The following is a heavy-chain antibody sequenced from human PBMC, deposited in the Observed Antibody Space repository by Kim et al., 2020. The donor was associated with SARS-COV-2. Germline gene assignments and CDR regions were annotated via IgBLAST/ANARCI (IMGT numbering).Heavy chain of an antibody. CDR3: ARDFIGDEQTGYSYGYGFDY. J-gene: IGHJ4*02. V-gene: IGHV1-18*04. D-gene: IGHD5-18*01. Sequence: ASVKVSCKASGYTFTSYGISWVRQAPGQGLEWMGWISAYNGNTNYAQKLQGRVTMTTDTSTSTAYMELRSLRSDDTAVYYCARDFIGDEQTGYSYGYGFDYWGQGTLVTVSS. CDR1: GYTFTSYG. CDR2: ISAYNGNT.